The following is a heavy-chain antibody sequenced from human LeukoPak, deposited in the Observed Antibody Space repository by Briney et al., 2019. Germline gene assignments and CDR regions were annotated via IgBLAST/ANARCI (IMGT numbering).Heavy chain of an antibody. Sequence: SETLSLTCTVSGGSISSYYWSWIRQPPGKGLEWIGYIYYSGSTNYNPSLKSRVTISVDTSKNQFSLKLSSVTAADTAVYYCARDLTGPYAFDIWGQGTMVTVSS. CDR3: ARDLTGPYAFDI. CDR2: IYYSGST. J-gene: IGHJ3*02. V-gene: IGHV4-59*01. D-gene: IGHD3-10*01. CDR1: GGSISSYY.